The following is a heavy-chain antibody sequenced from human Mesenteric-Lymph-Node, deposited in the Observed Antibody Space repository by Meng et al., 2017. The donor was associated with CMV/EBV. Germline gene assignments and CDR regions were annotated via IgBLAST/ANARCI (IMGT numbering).Heavy chain of an antibody. V-gene: IGHV4-34*01. CDR1: GGSFSGYY. CDR3: ARHQRWLKSEGGFNY. D-gene: IGHD4-23*01. J-gene: IGHJ4*02. CDR2: INHSGST. Sequence: QVQLQQGGAGLLKPSETLSLTCAVYGGSFSGYYWSWIRQPSGKGLEWIGEINHSGSTNYNPSLKSRVTISVDTSKNQFSLKLSSVTAADTAVYYCARHQRWLKSEGGFNYWGQGTLVTVSS.